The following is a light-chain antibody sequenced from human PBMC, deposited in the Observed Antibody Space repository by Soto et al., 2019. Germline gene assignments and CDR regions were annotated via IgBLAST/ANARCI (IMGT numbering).Light chain of an antibody. Sequence: DIQVTQSPSSLSVSVGDRVTITCRASHSINTRLNWYQQKPGKAPNLLIYAASTLQGGVPSRLSGSGSGTDFTLTINSLQPEDFATYYCQQAFSIPLTFGGGTNVEIK. CDR1: HSINTR. CDR3: QQAFSIPLT. CDR2: AAS. V-gene: IGKV1-39*01. J-gene: IGKJ4*01.